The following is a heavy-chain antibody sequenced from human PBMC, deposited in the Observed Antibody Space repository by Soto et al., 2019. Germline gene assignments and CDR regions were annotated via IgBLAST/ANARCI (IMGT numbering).Heavy chain of an antibody. V-gene: IGHV3-30*18. CDR2: ISHDGNQK. D-gene: IGHD2-2*01. CDR1: GFTFSSYG. Sequence: PGGSLRLSCAASGFTFSSYGMHWVRQTPDKGLEWVAVISHDGNQKYYADFAKGRFTISRDNARNTLHLQMNSLRPEDTAFFYCVKATLPTAIKFGVDSWGQGTLFTVSS. J-gene: IGHJ5*01. CDR3: VKATLPTAIKFGVDS.